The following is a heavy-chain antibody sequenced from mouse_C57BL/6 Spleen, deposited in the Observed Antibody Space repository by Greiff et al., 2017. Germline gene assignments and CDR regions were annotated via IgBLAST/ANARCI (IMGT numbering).Heavy chain of an antibody. CDR1: GYTFTSYW. CDR3: ARTEGVRYFDY. J-gene: IGHJ2*01. V-gene: IGHV1-69*01. D-gene: IGHD5-1*01. CDR2: IDPSDSYT. Sequence: QVQLKQPGAELVMPGASVKLSCKASGYTFTSYWMHWVKQRPGQGLEWIGEIDPSDSYTNYNQKFKGKSTLTVDKSSSTAYMQLSSLTSEDSAVYYCARTEGVRYFDYWGQGTTLTVSS.